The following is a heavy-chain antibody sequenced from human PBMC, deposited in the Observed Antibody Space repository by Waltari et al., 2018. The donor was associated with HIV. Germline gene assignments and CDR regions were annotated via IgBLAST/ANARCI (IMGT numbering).Heavy chain of an antibody. CDR3: ARGRQSDWAGELDP. CDR2: IYYTWHT. CDR1: GGALTPYF. J-gene: IGHJ5*02. D-gene: IGHD2-21*02. Sequence: QVQLQESGPGLVKPSETLSLTCPVSGGALTPYFGTWLRQPPGKGLEWFGYIYYTWHTDYNPSLKSRVTMSVDASKNQFSLYLNSVTAADTAVYFCARGRQSDWAGELDPWGQGILVTISS. V-gene: IGHV4-59*01.